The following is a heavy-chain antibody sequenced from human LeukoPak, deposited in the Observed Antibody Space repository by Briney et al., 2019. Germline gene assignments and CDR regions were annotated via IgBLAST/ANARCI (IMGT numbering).Heavy chain of an antibody. V-gene: IGHV3-23*01. CDR1: TFNFINYG. D-gene: IGHD2-2*01. Sequence: GGSLRLSCAASTFNFINYGMDWVREAPGRGLEWVSTINPTGVRTYYADSVRGRFTISRDNSKNTVFLQINSLRVEDTAIYCCARDQPHAASWFDPWGQGTLVTVSS. J-gene: IGHJ5*02. CDR3: ARDQPHAASWFDP. CDR2: INPTGVRT.